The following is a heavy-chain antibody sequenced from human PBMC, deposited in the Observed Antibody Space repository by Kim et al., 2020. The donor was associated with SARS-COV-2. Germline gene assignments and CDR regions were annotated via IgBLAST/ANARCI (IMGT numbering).Heavy chain of an antibody. D-gene: IGHD6-13*01. CDR1: CGSISSSNW. CDR3: ASVAAAAGSLNDY. CDR2: IDHSGST. V-gene: IGHV4-4*02. Sequence: SETLSLTCAVSCGSISSSNWWRWVRHPPGKGLEWFGEIDHSGSTNYNPSLKSRGTISVDKSKNQFSLKMSSVTAADTAVYYCASVAAAAGSLNDYWGQGPWSPSPQ. J-gene: IGHJ4*02.